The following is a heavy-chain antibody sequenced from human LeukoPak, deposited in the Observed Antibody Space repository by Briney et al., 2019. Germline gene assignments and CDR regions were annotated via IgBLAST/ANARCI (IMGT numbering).Heavy chain of an antibody. CDR2: ISSSSSYI. CDR3: ARDVAQWGGYYYYYGMDV. J-gene: IGHJ6*02. CDR1: GFTFSSYS. D-gene: IGHD6-19*01. V-gene: IGHV3-21*01. Sequence: RPGGSLRLSCAASGFTFSSYSMNWVRQAPGKGLEWVSSISSSSSYIYYADSVKGRFTISRGNAKNSLYLQMNSLRAEDTAVYYCARDVAQWGGYYYYYGMDVWGQGTTVTVSS.